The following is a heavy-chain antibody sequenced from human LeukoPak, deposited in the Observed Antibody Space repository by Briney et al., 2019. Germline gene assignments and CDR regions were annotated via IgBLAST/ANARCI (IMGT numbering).Heavy chain of an antibody. CDR2: ISSSSSTI. CDR3: ATTTGARSYYYYMDV. CDR1: GFTFSSYS. Sequence: GGSLRLSCAASGFTFSSYSMNWVRQAPGKGLEWVSYISSSSSTIYYADSVKGRFTISRDNAKNSLYLQMNSLRAEDTAVYYCATTTGARSYYYYMDVWGKGTTVTVSS. J-gene: IGHJ6*03. D-gene: IGHD7-27*01. V-gene: IGHV3-48*01.